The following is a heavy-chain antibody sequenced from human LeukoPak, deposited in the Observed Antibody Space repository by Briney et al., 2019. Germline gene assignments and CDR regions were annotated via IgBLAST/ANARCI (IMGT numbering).Heavy chain of an antibody. CDR3: ASPRGYYDSSGSYDY. Sequence: ASVKVSCKASGYTFTSYYMHWVRQAPGQGLEWMGIINPSGGSTSYAQKFQGRVTMTRDTSTSTVYMELSSLRSEDTAVYYCASPRGYYDSSGSYDYWGQGTLVTVSS. CDR2: INPSGGST. CDR1: GYTFTSYY. J-gene: IGHJ4*02. D-gene: IGHD3-22*01. V-gene: IGHV1-46*01.